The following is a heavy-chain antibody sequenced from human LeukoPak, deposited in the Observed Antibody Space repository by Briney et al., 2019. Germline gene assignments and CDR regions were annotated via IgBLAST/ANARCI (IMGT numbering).Heavy chain of an antibody. J-gene: IGHJ4*02. V-gene: IGHV4-39*01. CDR2: IYYSGST. CDR3: ARHGRGGSYDLFDY. Sequence: SETLSLTCTVSGGSISSSSYYWGWIRQPPGKGLEWIGSIYYSGSTYYNPSLKSRVTISVDTSKNQFSLKLSSVTAADTAVYYCARHGRGGSYDLFDYWGQGTLVTVSS. CDR1: GGSISSSSYY. D-gene: IGHD5-18*01.